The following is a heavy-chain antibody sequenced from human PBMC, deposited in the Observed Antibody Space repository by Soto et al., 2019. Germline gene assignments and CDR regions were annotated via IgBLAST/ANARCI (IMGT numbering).Heavy chain of an antibody. Sequence: ASVKVSCKASGYTFTSYAMHWVRQAPGQRLEWMGWINAGNGNTKYSQKFQGRVTITRDTSASTAYMELSSLRSEDTAVYYCAKERSVVATTPDFDYWGQGALVTVSS. CDR3: AKERSVVATTPDFDY. J-gene: IGHJ4*02. CDR1: GYTFTSYA. CDR2: INAGNGNT. D-gene: IGHD5-12*01. V-gene: IGHV1-3*01.